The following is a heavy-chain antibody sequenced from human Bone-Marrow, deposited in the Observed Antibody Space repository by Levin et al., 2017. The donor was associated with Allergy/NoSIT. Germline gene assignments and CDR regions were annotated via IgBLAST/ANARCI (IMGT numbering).Heavy chain of an antibody. CDR1: GFTFDDYA. D-gene: IGHD6-19*01. CDR2: ISWSTNVV. CDR3: AKARGVTVAGGMDSFDY. Sequence: SCAASGFTFDDYAMHWVRQTPGRGLEWVSGISWSTNVVAYADSVKGRFTVSRDNAKNSLYLEMNSLRTEDSAFYYCAKARGVTVAGGMDSFDYWGPGTLVAVSS. J-gene: IGHJ4*02. V-gene: IGHV3-9*01.